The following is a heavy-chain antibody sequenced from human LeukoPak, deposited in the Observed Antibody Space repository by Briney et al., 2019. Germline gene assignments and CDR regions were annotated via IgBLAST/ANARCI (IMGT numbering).Heavy chain of an antibody. D-gene: IGHD5-12*01. Sequence: AGSLRLSCAASGFTFSRYHRHWVRQAPGKGLEWVAVMWLDESHKDYAESVKGRFTITRHNSKNTLYLEMNSLRAEDTAVYYCARESYAYSGGVDSWGQGTLVTVSS. CDR1: GFTFSRYH. CDR3: ARESYAYSGGVDS. V-gene: IGHV3-33*01. J-gene: IGHJ4*02. CDR2: MWLDESHK.